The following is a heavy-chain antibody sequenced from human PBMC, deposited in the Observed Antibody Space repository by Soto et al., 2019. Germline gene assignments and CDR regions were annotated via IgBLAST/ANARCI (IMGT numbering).Heavy chain of an antibody. CDR1: GGTFSSYA. D-gene: IGHD4-17*01. Sequence: QVQLVQSGAEVKTPGSSVKVSCKASGGTFSSYAISWVRQAPGQGLEWMGGIIPIFGTANYAQKFQGRVTITADESTSTAYRELSSLRSEDTAVYYCARDHYGDYAESYGMDVWGQGTTVTVSS. J-gene: IGHJ6*02. CDR2: IIPIFGTA. CDR3: ARDHYGDYAESYGMDV. V-gene: IGHV1-69*01.